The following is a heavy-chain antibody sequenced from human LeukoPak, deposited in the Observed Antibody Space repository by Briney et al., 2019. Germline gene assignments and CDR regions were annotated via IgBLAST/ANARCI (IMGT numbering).Heavy chain of an antibody. CDR2: ISYDGSNK. J-gene: IGHJ4*02. D-gene: IGHD1-1*01. Sequence: GGSLRLSCAASGFTFSSCAMHWVRQAPGKGLEWVAVISYDGSNKYYADSVKGRFTISRDNSKNTLYLQMNSLRAEDTAVYYCARDTGTYWGQGTLVTVSS. V-gene: IGHV3-30-3*01. CDR1: GFTFSSCA. CDR3: ARDTGTY.